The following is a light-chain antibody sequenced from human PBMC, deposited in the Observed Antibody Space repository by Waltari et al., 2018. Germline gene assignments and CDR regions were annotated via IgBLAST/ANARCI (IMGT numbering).Light chain of an antibody. J-gene: IGLJ2*01. CDR2: GTK. CDR1: KSNLGAGPH. Sequence: QSVLTPPPSMSGAPEQTVTISCSGTKSNLGAGPHVHWYRVPPGPPPHLLLLGTKNRPSGVSDRFSASKSGASASLVISGLHVGDEGDYYCQSYDSALRGSVFGGGTKLSVL. CDR3: QSYDSALRGSV. V-gene: IGLV1-40*01.